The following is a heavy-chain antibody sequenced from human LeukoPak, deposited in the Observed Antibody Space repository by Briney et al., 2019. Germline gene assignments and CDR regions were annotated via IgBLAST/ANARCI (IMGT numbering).Heavy chain of an antibody. J-gene: IGHJ4*02. CDR1: GFTFSSYA. Sequence: WGSLRLSCAASGFTFSSYAMHWVRQAPGKGLEYVSAISSNGGSTYYANSVKGRFTISRDNSKNTLYLQMGSLRAEDMAVYYCARGPPLASYDILTGYDYWGQGTLVTVSS. CDR2: ISSNGGST. CDR3: ARGPPLASYDILTGYDY. D-gene: IGHD3-9*01. V-gene: IGHV3-64*01.